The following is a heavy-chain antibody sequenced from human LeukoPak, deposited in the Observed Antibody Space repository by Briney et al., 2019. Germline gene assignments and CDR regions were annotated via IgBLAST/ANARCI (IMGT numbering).Heavy chain of an antibody. CDR1: GGSFSGYY. CDR3: ARPTIFGVVTAFDI. J-gene: IGHJ3*02. D-gene: IGHD3-3*01. Sequence: SETQSLTCAVYGGSFSGYYWSWIRQPPGKGLEWIGEINHSGSTNYNPSLKSRVTISVDTSKNQFSLKLSSVTAADTAVYYCARPTIFGVVTAFDIWGQGTMVTVSS. V-gene: IGHV4-34*01. CDR2: INHSGST.